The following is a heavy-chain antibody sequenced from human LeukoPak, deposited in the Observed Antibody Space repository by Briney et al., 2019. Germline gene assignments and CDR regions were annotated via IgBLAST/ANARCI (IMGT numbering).Heavy chain of an antibody. V-gene: IGHV3-53*01. Sequence: TGGSLRLSCAASGFTVSSNYMSWVRQAPGKGLEWVSVIYSGGSTYYADSVKGRFTISRDNSKNTLYLQMNSLRAEDTAVYYCARVRYLNWFDPWGQGTLVTVSS. CDR2: IYSGGST. CDR1: GFTVSSNY. J-gene: IGHJ5*02. CDR3: ARVRYLNWFDP. D-gene: IGHD1-26*01.